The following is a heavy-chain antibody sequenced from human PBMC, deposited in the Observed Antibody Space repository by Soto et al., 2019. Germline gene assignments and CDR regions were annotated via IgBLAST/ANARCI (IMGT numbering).Heavy chain of an antibody. J-gene: IGHJ2*01. Sequence: EVQLVESGGGLVKPGGSLRLSCAASGFTFSSYSMNWVRQAPGKGLEWVSSISSSSSYIYYADSVKGRFTISRDNAKNSLYLQMNSLRAEDTAVYYCARDPRYYGGNWYFDLWGRGTLVTVSS. D-gene: IGHD4-17*01. CDR3: ARDPRYYGGNWYFDL. CDR1: GFTFSSYS. V-gene: IGHV3-21*01. CDR2: ISSSSSYI.